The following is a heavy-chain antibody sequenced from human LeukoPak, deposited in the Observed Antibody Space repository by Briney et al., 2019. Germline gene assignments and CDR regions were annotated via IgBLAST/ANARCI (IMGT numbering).Heavy chain of an antibody. D-gene: IGHD3-3*01. CDR3: ARGGAAFAESVY. Sequence: GGSLRLSCTASGFPFSDYSMDWVRQAPGKGLEWISYIGIDSGNTKYADSVRGRFTVSADNAKNSLFLQMNSLRVEDTAVYYCARGGAAFAESVYWGQGTLVTVSS. CDR2: IGIDSGNT. V-gene: IGHV3-48*04. CDR1: GFPFSDYS. J-gene: IGHJ4*02.